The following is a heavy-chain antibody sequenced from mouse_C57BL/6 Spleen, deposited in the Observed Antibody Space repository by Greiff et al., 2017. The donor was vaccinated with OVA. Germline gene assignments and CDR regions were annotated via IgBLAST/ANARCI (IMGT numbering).Heavy chain of an antibody. V-gene: IGHV5-4*01. D-gene: IGHD2-5*01. CDR3: AREYSNYPYYAMDY. CDR2: ISDGGSYT. Sequence: EVKLMESGGGLVKPGGSLKLSCAASGFTFSSYAMSWVRQTPEKRLEWVATISDGGSYTYYPDNVKGRFTISRDNAKNNLYLQMSHLKSEDTAMYYCAREYSNYPYYAMDYWGQGTAGTVSS. CDR1: GFTFSSYA. J-gene: IGHJ4*01.